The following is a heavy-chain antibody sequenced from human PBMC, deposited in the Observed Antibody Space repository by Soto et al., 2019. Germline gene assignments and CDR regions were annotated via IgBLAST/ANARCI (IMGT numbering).Heavy chain of an antibody. D-gene: IGHD6-19*01. CDR1: GFTFSTYA. CDR2: ISYDGSNK. V-gene: IGHV3-30-3*01. J-gene: IGHJ5*02. Sequence: QVQLVESGGGVVQPGRSLRLSCAASGFTFSTYAIHWVRQAPGKGLEWLAVISYDGSNKYYADSVKGRFTISRDNSKNTLYLEVNSLRVEDTAVYYCARDPSRRIQHSSAWLDNWFDPWGQGTLVTVSS. CDR3: ARDPSRRIQHSSAWLDNWFDP.